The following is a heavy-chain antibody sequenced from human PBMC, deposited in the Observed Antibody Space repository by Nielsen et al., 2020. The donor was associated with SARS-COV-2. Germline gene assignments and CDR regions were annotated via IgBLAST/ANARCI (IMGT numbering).Heavy chain of an antibody. CDR2: ISGSGGST. CDR1: GFTFSSYA. J-gene: IGHJ4*02. Sequence: GESLKISCAASGFTFSSYAMSWVRQAPGKGLEWVSAISGSGGSTYYADSVKGRFTISRDNSKNTLYLQMNSLRAEDTAVYYCAREEYGDQYYFDYWGQGTLVTVSS. V-gene: IGHV3-23*01. CDR3: AREEYGDQYYFDY. D-gene: IGHD4-17*01.